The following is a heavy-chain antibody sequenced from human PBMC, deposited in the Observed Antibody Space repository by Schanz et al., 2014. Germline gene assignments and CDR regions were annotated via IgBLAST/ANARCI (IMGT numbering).Heavy chain of an antibody. V-gene: IGHV3-23*04. CDR3: AKTLFPGGTQTFGN. CDR2: FDAHDGRA. Sequence: EVQLAESGGGLVQPGGSLRLSCEASGFSFGNYGMSWVRQAPGKGLEWVSGFDAHDGRAYYADSAKGRFTISRDNSESTLYVEMNSLRVEDTAVYYCAKTLFPGGTQTFGNWGRGTLVTVSS. J-gene: IGHJ4*02. CDR1: GFSFGNYG. D-gene: IGHD2-8*02.